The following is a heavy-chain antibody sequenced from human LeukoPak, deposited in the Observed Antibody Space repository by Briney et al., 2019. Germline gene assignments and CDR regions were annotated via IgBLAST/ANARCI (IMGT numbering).Heavy chain of an antibody. J-gene: IGHJ4*02. D-gene: IGHD6-19*01. Sequence: PGGSLRLSCAASGFTFSSYEMNWVSQAPGKGLEWVSYISSSGSTIDYADSVKGRITISRDNARNSLYLQMNSLRAEDTAVYYCARSPTGSGWYYFDYWGQGTLVTVSS. CDR2: ISSSGSTI. V-gene: IGHV3-48*03. CDR1: GFTFSSYE. CDR3: ARSPTGSGWYYFDY.